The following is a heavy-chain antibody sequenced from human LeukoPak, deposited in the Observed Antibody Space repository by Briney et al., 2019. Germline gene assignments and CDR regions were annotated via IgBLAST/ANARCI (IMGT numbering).Heavy chain of an antibody. D-gene: IGHD3-10*01. V-gene: IGHV3-23*01. Sequence: GGSLRLSCAASGFIFRSYAMSWVRRAPGKGLEWVAGFNETGDIPYCADSVRGRFTISRDTSEDTLYLQMNRLRAEDTAIYYCARPHSSITMVRGVLGNWGQGTLVTVSS. CDR2: FNETGDIP. CDR1: GFIFRSYA. J-gene: IGHJ4*02. CDR3: ARPHSSITMVRGVLGN.